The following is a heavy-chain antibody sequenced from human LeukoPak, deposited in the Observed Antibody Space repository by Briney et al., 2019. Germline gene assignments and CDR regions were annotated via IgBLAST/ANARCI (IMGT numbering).Heavy chain of an antibody. D-gene: IGHD6-19*01. J-gene: IGHJ4*02. V-gene: IGHV4-4*07. CDR1: GGSISDFY. Sequence: SETLSLTCTVSGGSISDFYWSRIRQPAGKGLEYIGRVSATGSTSFNPSLQSRVTMSVDTSKSQFSLKLSSVTAADTAVYYCAQVTVGGHFDFWGQGILVTVSS. CDR2: VSATGST. CDR3: AQVTVGGHFDF.